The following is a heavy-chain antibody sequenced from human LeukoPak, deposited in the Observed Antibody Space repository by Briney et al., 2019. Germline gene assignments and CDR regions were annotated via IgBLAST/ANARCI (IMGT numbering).Heavy chain of an antibody. CDR3: VRDARWLPTPYLDY. CDR2: ISSSGSTI. J-gene: IGHJ4*02. Sequence: PGGSLRLSCAASGFTFSSYEMNWVRQAPGKGLEWVSYISSSGSTIYYADSVKGRFTVSRDNAKNSLYLQMNSLRAEDTAVYYCVRDARWLPTPYLDYWGQGTLVTVSS. CDR1: GFTFSSYE. D-gene: IGHD5-24*01. V-gene: IGHV3-48*03.